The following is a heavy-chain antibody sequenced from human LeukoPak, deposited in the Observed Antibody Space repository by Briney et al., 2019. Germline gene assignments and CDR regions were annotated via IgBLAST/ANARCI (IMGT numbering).Heavy chain of an antibody. Sequence: GGSLRLSCAASGFTFSSYAMSWVRQAPGKGLEWVSAISGSGGSTYYADSVKGRFTISRDNSKNTLYLQMNSLRAEDTAVYYCAKDPYSSGWYNWFDPWGQGTLVAVSS. CDR2: ISGSGGST. V-gene: IGHV3-23*01. CDR1: GFTFSSYA. CDR3: AKDPYSSGWYNWFDP. J-gene: IGHJ5*02. D-gene: IGHD6-19*01.